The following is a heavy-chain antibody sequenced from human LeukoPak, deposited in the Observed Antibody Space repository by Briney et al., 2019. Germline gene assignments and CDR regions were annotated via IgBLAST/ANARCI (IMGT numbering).Heavy chain of an antibody. CDR2: IRYDGSNK. Sequence: GGSLRLSCAASGFTFSSYGMHWVRQAPGKGLEWVAFIRYDGSNKYYADSVKGRFTISRDNSKNTLYLQMNSLRAEDTAVYYCAKDFGPYCSSTSCFLTQFDYWGQGTLVTVSS. V-gene: IGHV3-30*02. D-gene: IGHD2-2*01. J-gene: IGHJ4*02. CDR3: AKDFGPYCSSTSCFLTQFDY. CDR1: GFTFSSYG.